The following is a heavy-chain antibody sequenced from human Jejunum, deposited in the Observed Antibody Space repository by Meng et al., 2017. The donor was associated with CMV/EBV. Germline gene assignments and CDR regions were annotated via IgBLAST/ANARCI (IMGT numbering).Heavy chain of an antibody. J-gene: IGHJ4*02. Sequence: SCTVFGFTFSNYPMHWGRQDQGKGLEWVSTISGSGTNTYYADSVKGRFTISRDNSKNTLFLQMNSLRAEDTAAYYCARGNALDYWGLGTLVTVSS. CDR3: ARGNALDY. V-gene: IGHV3-23*01. CDR2: ISGSGTNT. CDR1: GFTFSNYP.